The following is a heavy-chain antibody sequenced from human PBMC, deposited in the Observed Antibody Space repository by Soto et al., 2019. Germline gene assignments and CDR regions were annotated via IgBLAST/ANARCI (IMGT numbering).Heavy chain of an antibody. V-gene: IGHV4-59*01. Sequence: SETLPLTCTVSGGSSSSYYWSWIRQPPGKGLEWIGYIYYSGSTNYNPSLKSRVTISVDTSKNQFSLKLSSVTAADTAVYYCARSDGRYWGQGTLVTVSS. CDR3: ARSDGRY. CDR2: IYYSGST. J-gene: IGHJ4*02. CDR1: GGSSSSYY.